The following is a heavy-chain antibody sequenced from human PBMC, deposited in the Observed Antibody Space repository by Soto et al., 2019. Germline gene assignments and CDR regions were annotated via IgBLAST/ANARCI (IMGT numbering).Heavy chain of an antibody. Sequence: GGSLRLSCAASGFTFSRFELHWVRQAPGKGLEWISYISSSGSTAYYASSVEGRFTISRDNANNSVYLQMDSLRAEDTALYYCTTAAWFPYLSFYWGQVALVTVSS. CDR3: TTAAWFPYLSFY. CDR2: ISSSGSTA. V-gene: IGHV3-48*03. CDR1: GFTFSRFE. D-gene: IGHD3-10*01. J-gene: IGHJ4*02.